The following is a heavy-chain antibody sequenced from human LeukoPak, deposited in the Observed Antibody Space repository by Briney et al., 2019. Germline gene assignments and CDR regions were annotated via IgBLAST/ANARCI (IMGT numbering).Heavy chain of an antibody. CDR2: IYTSGST. CDR3: ARDQYYYDSSGYSIVDY. J-gene: IGHJ4*02. CDR1: GGSISSYY. V-gene: IGHV4-4*07. Sequence: SETLSLTCTVSGGSISSYYWSWIRQPAGKGLEWIGRIYTSGSTNYNPSLKSRVTMSVDTSKNQFSLKLSSVTAADTAVYYCARDQYYYDSSGYSIVDYWGQGTLVTVSS. D-gene: IGHD3-22*01.